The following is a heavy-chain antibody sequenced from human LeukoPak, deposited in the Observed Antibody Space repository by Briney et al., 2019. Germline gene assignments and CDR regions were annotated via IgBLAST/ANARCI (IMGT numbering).Heavy chain of an antibody. D-gene: IGHD1-26*01. J-gene: IGHJ4*02. CDR2: TSNQGNNI. CDR1: GFTFSSFG. V-gene: IGHV3-30*03. Sequence: GGSLRLSCAASGFTFSSFGMHWVRQAPGKGLEWVALTSNQGNNIDYVNSVRGRFTISRDNSKSTLYLQMNSLRPEDTAIYYCVRDRYSGNYRQAGTFAYWGQGTLVAVSS. CDR3: VRDRYSGNYRQAGTFAY.